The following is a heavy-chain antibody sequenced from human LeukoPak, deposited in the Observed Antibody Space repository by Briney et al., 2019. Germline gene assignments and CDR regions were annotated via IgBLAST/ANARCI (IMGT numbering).Heavy chain of an antibody. CDR3: AGSGWQVYFDY. CDR2: IKQDGSER. V-gene: IGHV3-7*01. D-gene: IGHD6-19*01. CDR1: GFTFISYW. J-gene: IGHJ4*02. Sequence: VQPGGSLRLSCAASGFTFISYWMSWVRPAPGKGLEWVANIKQDGSERYYVDSVKGRFTISRDNAKNSLYLQMNSLRAEDTGVYYCAGSGWQVYFDYWGQGTLVTVSS.